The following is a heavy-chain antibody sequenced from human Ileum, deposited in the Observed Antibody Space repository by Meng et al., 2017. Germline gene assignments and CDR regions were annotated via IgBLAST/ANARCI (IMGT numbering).Heavy chain of an antibody. J-gene: IGHJ4*02. Sequence: EVRLVESGGGLVKPGGPLRLSCVASGFSFSSNSMNWVRQAPGKGLEWVASISSSSSYADSVKGRFTISRDNAKNSLYLQMNSLRVEDMAVYYCARGRVVVSAAPLDSWGQGTLVTVSS. V-gene: IGHV3-21*01. CDR2: ISSSSS. CDR3: ARGRVVVSAAPLDS. D-gene: IGHD2-15*01. CDR1: GFSFSSNS.